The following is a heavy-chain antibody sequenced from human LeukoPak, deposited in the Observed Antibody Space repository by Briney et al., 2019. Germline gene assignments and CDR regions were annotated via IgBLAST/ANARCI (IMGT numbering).Heavy chain of an antibody. J-gene: IGHJ3*02. CDR2: INPKSGGT. D-gene: IGHD3-10*01. V-gene: IGHV1-2*02. Sequence: ASVRVSCKASGYSFTGHYMHWVRQAPGQGLEWMGWINPKSGGTNYAQKFQGRVTMTRDTSISTAYMDMSSLKSDDTAVYYCARNLWFGESSDAFDMWGQGTMVTVSS. CDR3: ARNLWFGESSDAFDM. CDR1: GYSFTGHY.